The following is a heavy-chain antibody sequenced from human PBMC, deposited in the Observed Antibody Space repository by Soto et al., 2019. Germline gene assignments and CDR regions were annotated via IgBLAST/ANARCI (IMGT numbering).Heavy chain of an antibody. CDR3: ARYCDTTSCFTLKEGYYFYYGMDV. CDR2: IIPISGTS. J-gene: IGHJ6*02. D-gene: IGHD2-2*02. Sequence: QVQLVQSGAEVKKPGSSVKVSCKASGGTFSSYAVTWVRQAPGQGLEWMGGIIPISGTSNYAQKFRGRVTITADESTTTDYMELSSLSSEDTAVYYCARYCDTTSCFTLKEGYYFYYGMDVWGQGTTVTVSS. CDR1: GGTFSSYA. V-gene: IGHV1-69*01.